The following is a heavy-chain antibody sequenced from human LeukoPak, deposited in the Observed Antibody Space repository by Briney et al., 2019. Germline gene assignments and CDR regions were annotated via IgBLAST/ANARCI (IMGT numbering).Heavy chain of an antibody. D-gene: IGHD3-3*01. J-gene: IGHJ6*02. CDR2: IYYSGST. Sequence: PSETLSLTCTVSGGSISSGGYYWSWICQHPGKGLEWIGYIYYSGSTNYNPSLKSRVTISVDTSKNQFSLKLSSVTAADTAVYYCARFIPSFGVGPRGMDVWGQGTTVTVSS. CDR1: GGSISSGGYY. V-gene: IGHV4-31*03. CDR3: ARFIPSFGVGPRGMDV.